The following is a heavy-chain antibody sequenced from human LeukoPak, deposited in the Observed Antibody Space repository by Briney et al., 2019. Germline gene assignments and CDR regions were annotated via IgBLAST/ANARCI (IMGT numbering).Heavy chain of an antibody. CDR1: GGSISSSDYY. D-gene: IGHD3-16*01. J-gene: IGHJ4*02. Sequence: SETLSLTCIVSGGSISSSDYYWGWLRQPPGKGLEWIATIYYSGSTYYNPSLRSRVTISVDTFKNQFSLRLTSVTAADTAVYYCASYLRGSYFDYWGQGTLVTVSS. CDR2: IYYSGST. CDR3: ASYLRGSYFDY. V-gene: IGHV4-39*01.